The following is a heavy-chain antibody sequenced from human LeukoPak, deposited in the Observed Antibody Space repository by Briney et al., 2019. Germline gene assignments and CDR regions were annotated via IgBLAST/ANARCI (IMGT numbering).Heavy chain of an antibody. CDR2: IIPIFGTA. CDR1: GGTFSSYA. J-gene: IGHJ6*03. D-gene: IGHD2-15*01. Sequence: SVKVSCKASGGTFSSYAISWVRQAPGQGLEWMGGIIPIFGTANYAQKFQGRVTITTDESTSTAYMELSSLRSEDTAVYYCARDPGGGKTPYYYYYYMDVWGKGTTVTVSS. CDR3: ARDPGGGKTPYYYYYYMDV. V-gene: IGHV1-69*05.